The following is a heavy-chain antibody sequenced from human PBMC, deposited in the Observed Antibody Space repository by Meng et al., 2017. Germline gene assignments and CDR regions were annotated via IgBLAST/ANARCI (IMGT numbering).Heavy chain of an antibody. Sequence: LRLSCTVSGGSISSGSYYWSWIRQPAGKGLEWIGRIYTSGSTNYNPSLKSRVTISVDTTKNQFSLKLSSVTAADTAVYYCASTLGHCSGGSCYPYYYGMDVWGQGTTVTVSS. V-gene: IGHV4-61*02. CDR1: GGSISSGSYY. CDR3: ASTLGHCSGGSCYPYYYGMDV. CDR2: IYTSGST. D-gene: IGHD2-15*01. J-gene: IGHJ6*02.